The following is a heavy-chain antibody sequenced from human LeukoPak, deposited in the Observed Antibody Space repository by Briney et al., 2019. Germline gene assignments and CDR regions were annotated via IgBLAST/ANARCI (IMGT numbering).Heavy chain of an antibody. J-gene: IGHJ5*02. V-gene: IGHV4-4*07. D-gene: IGHD4/OR15-4a*01. Sequence: SETLSLTCTVSGGSITSDYWSWIRQPAGKGLEWIGRIFTSGSSTYNPSLKSRVTMSLDTPKNEFYLELSSVTAADTAIYFCSRGGANDLWGQGTLVTVSS. CDR1: GGSITSDY. CDR3: SRGGANDL. CDR2: IFTSGSS.